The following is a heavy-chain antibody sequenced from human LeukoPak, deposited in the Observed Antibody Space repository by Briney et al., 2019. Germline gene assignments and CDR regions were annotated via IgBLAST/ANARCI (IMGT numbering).Heavy chain of an antibody. D-gene: IGHD4-17*01. V-gene: IGHV3-21*01. J-gene: IGHJ4*02. CDR3: ARDGDDYGDYLDY. CDR1: GFTFSSYS. CDR2: ISSSSSYI. Sequence: GGSLRLSCAASGFTFSSYSMNWVRQAPGKGLEWVSSISSSSSYIYYADSVKGRFTISRDNAKNSLYLQMNSLRAEDTAVYYCARDGDDYGDYLDYWGQGTLATVSS.